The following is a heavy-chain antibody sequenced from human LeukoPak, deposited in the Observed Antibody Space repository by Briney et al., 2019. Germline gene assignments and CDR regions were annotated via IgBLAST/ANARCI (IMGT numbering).Heavy chain of an antibody. CDR2: ISSSGKYV. D-gene: IGHD6-6*01. Sequence: GGSLRLSCSGSGFAISTYSMNWVRQAPGKGLQWVSSISSSGKYVYNEDSVKGRFTLSRDDAKNELFLQMNSLRPEDTAVYYCARDRYGSSVGGMDVWGQGTTVTVSS. V-gene: IGHV3-21*06. CDR1: GFAISTYS. CDR3: ARDRYGSSVGGMDV. J-gene: IGHJ6*02.